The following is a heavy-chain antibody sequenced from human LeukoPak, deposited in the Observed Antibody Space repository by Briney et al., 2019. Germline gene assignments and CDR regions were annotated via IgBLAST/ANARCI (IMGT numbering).Heavy chain of an antibody. Sequence: GGSLRLSCAASGFTFSSYAMHWVRQAPGKGLEWVAVISYDGSNKYYADSVKGRFTISRDNSKNTLYLQMNSLRAEDTAVYYCARDRWLQFSYFDYWGQGTLVTVSS. V-gene: IGHV3-30-3*01. D-gene: IGHD5-24*01. CDR2: ISYDGSNK. CDR1: GFTFSSYA. J-gene: IGHJ4*02. CDR3: ARDRWLQFSYFDY.